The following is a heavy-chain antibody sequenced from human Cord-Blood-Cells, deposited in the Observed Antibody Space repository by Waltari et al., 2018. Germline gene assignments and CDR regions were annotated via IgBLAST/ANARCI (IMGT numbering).Heavy chain of an antibody. Sequence: QVQLQQWGAGLLKPSETLSLTCAVYGGSFSGYYWSLFRPPPGKGLEWIGEINHSGSTNYNPSLKSRVTISVDTSKNQFSLKLSSVTAADTAVYYCARVYYDYVYGMDVWGQGTTVTVSS. CDR3: ARVYYDYVYGMDV. V-gene: IGHV4-34*01. CDR1: GGSFSGYY. D-gene: IGHD3-16*01. J-gene: IGHJ6*02. CDR2: INHSGST.